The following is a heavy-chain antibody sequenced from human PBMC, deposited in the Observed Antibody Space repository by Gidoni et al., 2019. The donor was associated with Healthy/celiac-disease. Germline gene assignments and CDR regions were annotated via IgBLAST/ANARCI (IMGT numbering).Heavy chain of an antibody. CDR3: ARDDPAAASFDY. V-gene: IGHV3-30-3*01. J-gene: IGHJ4*02. D-gene: IGHD2-2*01. Sequence: QVQLVESGGGVVQPGRSLRLSCAASGFPFSSYAMHWVRQAPGKGLEWVEVISYDGSNKYYADSVKGRFTISRDNSKNTLYLQMNSLRAEDTAVYYCARDDPAAASFDYWGQGTLVTVSS. CDR1: GFPFSSYA. CDR2: ISYDGSNK.